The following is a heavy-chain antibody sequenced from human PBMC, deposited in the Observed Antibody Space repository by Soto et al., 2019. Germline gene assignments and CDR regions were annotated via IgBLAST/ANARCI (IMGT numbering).Heavy chain of an antibody. CDR3: ARDKAVFYDSSYYYYYYGMDV. CDR2: IIPIFGTA. J-gene: IGHJ6*02. D-gene: IGHD3-22*01. Sequence: SVKVSCKASGGTFSSYAISWVRQAPGQGLEWMGGIIPIFGTANYAQKFQGRVTITADESTSTAYVELSSLRSEDTAVYYCARDKAVFYDSSYYYYYYGMDVWGQGTTVTVSS. CDR1: GGTFSSYA. V-gene: IGHV1-69*13.